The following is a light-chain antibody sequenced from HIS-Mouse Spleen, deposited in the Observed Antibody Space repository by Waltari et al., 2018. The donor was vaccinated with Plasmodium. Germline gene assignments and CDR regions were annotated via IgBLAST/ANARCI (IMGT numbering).Light chain of an antibody. Sequence: EIVLTQSPGTLSLSPGERATLSCRASQSVSSRYLAWYQQKPGQAPRHLSYGASSRATGLPDRCSCSGSGTDFTCTVSRLEPEDFAVYCCQQYGSSGTFGQGTKVEIK. J-gene: IGKJ1*01. CDR2: GAS. CDR1: QSVSSRY. CDR3: QQYGSSGT. V-gene: IGKV3-20*01.